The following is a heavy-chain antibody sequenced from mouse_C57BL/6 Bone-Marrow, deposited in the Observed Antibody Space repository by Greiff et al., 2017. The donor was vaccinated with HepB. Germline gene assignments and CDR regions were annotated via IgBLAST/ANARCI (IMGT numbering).Heavy chain of an antibody. J-gene: IGHJ1*03. V-gene: IGHV5-9*01. Sequence: EVQLQESGGGLVKPGGSLKLSCAASGFTFSSYTMSWVRQTPEKRLEWVATISGGGGNTYYPDSVKGRFTISRDNAKNTLYLQMSSLRSEDTALYYCARNGYYVYWYFDVWGTGTTVTVSS. D-gene: IGHD2-3*01. CDR2: ISGGGGNT. CDR3: ARNGYYVYWYFDV. CDR1: GFTFSSYT.